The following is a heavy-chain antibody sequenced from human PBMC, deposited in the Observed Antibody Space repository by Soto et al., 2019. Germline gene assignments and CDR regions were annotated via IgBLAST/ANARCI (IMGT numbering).Heavy chain of an antibody. CDR1: GFTFSSYA. J-gene: IGHJ4*02. D-gene: IGHD2-15*01. V-gene: IGHV3-23*01. CDR2: ISGRGGST. Sequence: GGSLRLSCAASGFTFSSYAMSWVRQAPGKGLERVSAISGRGGSTYYADTVKSRFTISRDNSKNTLYLQMNSLRAEDTAVYYCAKDLLESGGSYYRFDYWGQGT. CDR3: AKDLLESGGSYYRFDY.